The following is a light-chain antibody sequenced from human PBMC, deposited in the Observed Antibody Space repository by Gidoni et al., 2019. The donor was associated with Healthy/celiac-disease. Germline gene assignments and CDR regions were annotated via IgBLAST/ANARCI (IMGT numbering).Light chain of an antibody. Sequence: DIQMTQAPSSLSASVGDRVTITCRAGQSISSYLNWYQQKPGKAPKLLIYAASSFQSGVPSRFSGSGSGTDFTLTISSLQPEDFATYYCQQSYSTPWTFGQGTKVEIK. CDR3: QQSYSTPWT. CDR1: QSISSY. J-gene: IGKJ1*01. V-gene: IGKV1-39*01. CDR2: AAS.